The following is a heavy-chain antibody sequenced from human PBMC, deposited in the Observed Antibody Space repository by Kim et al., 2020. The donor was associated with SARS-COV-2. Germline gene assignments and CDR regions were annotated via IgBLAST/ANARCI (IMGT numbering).Heavy chain of an antibody. J-gene: IGHJ6*02. CDR3: ARDYGYYQNYYYYYGMDV. V-gene: IGHV3-30*07. D-gene: IGHD4-17*01. Sequence: KGRFTISRDNSKNTLYLQMNSLRAEDTSVYYCARDYGYYQNYYYYYGMDVWGQGTTVTVSS.